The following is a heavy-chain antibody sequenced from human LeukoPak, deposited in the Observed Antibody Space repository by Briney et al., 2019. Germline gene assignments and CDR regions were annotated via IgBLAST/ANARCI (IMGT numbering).Heavy chain of an antibody. CDR3: ARDRSSGWYVYDY. CDR2: IYSGSST. Sequence: GGSLRLSCASSTFTVSSNYMSWVRQAPGKGLEWVSVIYSGSSTYYAESVKGRFTISRNTSKNTLYLQMNSLRADDTAVYYCARDRSSGWYVYDYWGQGTLVTVSS. V-gene: IGHV3-53*01. D-gene: IGHD6-19*01. CDR1: TFTVSSNY. J-gene: IGHJ4*02.